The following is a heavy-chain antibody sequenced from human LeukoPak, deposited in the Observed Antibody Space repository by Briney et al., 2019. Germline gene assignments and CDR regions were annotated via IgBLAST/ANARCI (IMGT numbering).Heavy chain of an antibody. Sequence: ASVKVSCKASGGTFISYAISWVRQAPGQGLEWMGRIIPIFGTANYAQKFQGRVTITTDESTSTAYMELSSLRSEDTAVYYCARDVMRRDGYKFDYWGQGTLVTVSS. J-gene: IGHJ4*02. CDR3: ARDVMRRDGYKFDY. V-gene: IGHV1-69*05. CDR1: GGTFISYA. D-gene: IGHD5-24*01. CDR2: IIPIFGTA.